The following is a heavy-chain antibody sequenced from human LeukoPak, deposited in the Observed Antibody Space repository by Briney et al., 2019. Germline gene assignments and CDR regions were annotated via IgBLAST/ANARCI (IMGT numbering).Heavy chain of an antibody. J-gene: IGHJ4*02. D-gene: IGHD5-24*01. Sequence: GGSLRLSCAASGFTFSSYSMNWVRQAPGKGLEWVSSISSSSSYIYYADPVKGRFTISRDNSKNMMYLQMNSLRADDTAVYYCAKHVEISTISPLDYWGQGTLVSVSS. CDR3: AKHVEISTISPLDY. CDR1: GFTFSSYS. V-gene: IGHV3-21*04. CDR2: ISSSSSYI.